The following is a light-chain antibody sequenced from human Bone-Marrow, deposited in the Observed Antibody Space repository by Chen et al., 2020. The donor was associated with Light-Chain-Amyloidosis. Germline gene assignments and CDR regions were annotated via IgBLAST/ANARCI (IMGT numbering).Light chain of an antibody. J-gene: IGLJ2*01. CDR3: SSYAGGTTFVI. V-gene: IGLV2-23*02. Sequence: QSALTQPASVSGSPGQSITISCTGNSSDVGSYNLVSWYQQHPGKVPNLMIYDDSKRPSGVSDRFSGSKSGHTASLTISGRQAEDEAYYYCSSYAGGTTFVIFGGGTKLTVL. CDR2: DDS. CDR1: SSDVGSYNL.